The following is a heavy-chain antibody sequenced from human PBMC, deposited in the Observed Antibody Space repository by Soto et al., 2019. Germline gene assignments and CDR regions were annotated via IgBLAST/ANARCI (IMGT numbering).Heavy chain of an antibody. Sequence: PSETLSLTCAVYGGSFSGYYWSWIRQPPGKGLEWIGEINHSGSTNYNPSLKSRVTISVDTSKNQFSLKLSSVTAADTAVYYCARVGPDSSGWYRGDNWFDPWGQGTLDTVSS. J-gene: IGHJ5*02. CDR1: GGSFSGYY. V-gene: IGHV4-34*01. CDR3: ARVGPDSSGWYRGDNWFDP. CDR2: INHSGST. D-gene: IGHD6-19*01.